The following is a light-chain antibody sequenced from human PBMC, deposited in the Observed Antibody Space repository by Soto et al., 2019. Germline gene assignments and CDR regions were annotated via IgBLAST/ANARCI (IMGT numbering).Light chain of an antibody. CDR3: QQYFSPPFT. Sequence: DIVMTQSPDSLAVSLGERATINCKSSQTVLYSSNNKNYLAWYPQKPGQPPKLLFYWASTRESGVPDRFSGSGSGKDFTLTISSMQADDVAVYYCQQYFSPPFTFGPGTKVDI. CDR2: WAS. V-gene: IGKV4-1*01. J-gene: IGKJ3*01. CDR1: QTVLYSSNNKNY.